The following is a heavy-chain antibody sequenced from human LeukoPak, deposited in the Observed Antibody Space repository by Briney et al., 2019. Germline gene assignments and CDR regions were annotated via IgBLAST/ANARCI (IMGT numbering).Heavy chain of an antibody. CDR3: ARDARGGDYDFWSGPVDY. V-gene: IGHV3-30-3*01. Sequence: GGSLRPSCAASGFTFSSYAMHWVRQAPGKGLEWVAVISYDGSNKYYADSVKGRFTISRDNSKNTLYLQMNSLRAEDTAVYYCARDARGGDYDFWSGPVDYWGQGTLVTVSS. CDR2: ISYDGSNK. CDR1: GFTFSSYA. J-gene: IGHJ4*02. D-gene: IGHD3-3*01.